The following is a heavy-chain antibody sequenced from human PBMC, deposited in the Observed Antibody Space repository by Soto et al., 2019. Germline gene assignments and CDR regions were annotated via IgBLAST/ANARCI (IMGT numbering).Heavy chain of an antibody. CDR2: IKQDGSEK. J-gene: IGHJ6*02. Sequence: PVGFLIICCTASGVKFISYGVSWVRQDPGKGLEWVANIKQDGSEKYYVDSVKGRFTISRDNAKNSLYLQMNSLRAEDTAVYYCARVRGSSSWYGMDVWGQGTTVTVSS. CDR1: GVKFISYG. CDR3: ARVRGSSSWYGMDV. V-gene: IGHV3-7*01. D-gene: IGHD6-13*01.